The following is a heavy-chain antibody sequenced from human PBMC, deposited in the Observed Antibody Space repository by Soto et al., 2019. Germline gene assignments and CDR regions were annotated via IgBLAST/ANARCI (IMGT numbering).Heavy chain of an antibody. J-gene: IGHJ4*02. CDR3: ARDQQWLVRLYFDF. Sequence: EGSLRLSCAACGFTFSSYGMHWVRQAPGKGLEWVAVIWYDGSNKYYADSVKGRFTISRDNSKNTLYLQMNSLRAEEKAVYYCARDQQWLVRLYFDFWGQRTLVTVSS. V-gene: IGHV3-33*01. D-gene: IGHD6-19*01. CDR2: IWYDGSNK. CDR1: GFTFSSYG.